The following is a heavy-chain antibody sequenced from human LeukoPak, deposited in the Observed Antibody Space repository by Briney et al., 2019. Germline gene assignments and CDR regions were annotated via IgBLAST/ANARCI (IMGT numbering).Heavy chain of an antibody. J-gene: IGHJ4*02. Sequence: SETLSLTCTVSSGSIRFYYWSWIRQPPGKGLEWIGYIYYSGSTNYNPSLKSRVTISVDTSKNQFSLKLSSVTAADTAVYYCARAGYYYDSSGYYYFDYWGQGTLVTVSS. CDR1: SGSIRFYY. D-gene: IGHD3-22*01. CDR2: IYYSGST. CDR3: ARAGYYYDSSGYYYFDY. V-gene: IGHV4-59*01.